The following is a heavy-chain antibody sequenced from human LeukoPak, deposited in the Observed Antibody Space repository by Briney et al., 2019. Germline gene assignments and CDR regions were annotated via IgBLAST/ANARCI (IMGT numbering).Heavy chain of an antibody. D-gene: IGHD4-17*01. CDR3: ARGEDGDYYFQH. V-gene: IGHV4-34*01. J-gene: IGHJ1*01. CDR2: INHSGSN. Sequence: SETLSLTCAVYGRSFSGYYWSWIRHPPGKGLEWIGEINHSGSNNYNPSLKSRVTISVDTSKNQFSLKLSSVTAADTAVYYCARGEDGDYYFQHWGQGTLVTVSS. CDR1: GRSFSGYY.